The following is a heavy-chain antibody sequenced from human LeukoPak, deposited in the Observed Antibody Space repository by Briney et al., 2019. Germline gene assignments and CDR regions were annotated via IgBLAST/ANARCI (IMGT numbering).Heavy chain of an antibody. V-gene: IGHV3-23*01. CDR2: ISGSGGNT. CDR1: GFTFSSYA. J-gene: IGHJ4*02. Sequence: GGSLTLSCAASGFTFSSYAMTWVRQAPGKGLEWVSGISGSGGNTYYTDSVRGRLSISRDNSKNTLYLQVNSLRAEDTAVYYCAKGRTEGGTLALDYWGQGTQVTVSS. D-gene: IGHD6-19*01. CDR3: AKGRTEGGTLALDY.